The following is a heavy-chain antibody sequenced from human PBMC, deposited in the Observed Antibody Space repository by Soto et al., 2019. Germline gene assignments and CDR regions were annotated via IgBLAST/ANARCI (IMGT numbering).Heavy chain of an antibody. CDR3: AKDLWDIVVVVAATHDAFDI. D-gene: IGHD2-15*01. CDR1: GFTFSSYA. J-gene: IGHJ3*02. Sequence: EVQLLESGGGLVQPGGSLRLSCAASGFTFSSYAMSWVRQAPGKGLEWVSAISGSCGSTYYADSVKGRFTISRDNSKNTLYLQMNSLRAEDTAVYYCAKDLWDIVVVVAATHDAFDIWGQGTMVTVSS. CDR2: ISGSCGST. V-gene: IGHV3-23*01.